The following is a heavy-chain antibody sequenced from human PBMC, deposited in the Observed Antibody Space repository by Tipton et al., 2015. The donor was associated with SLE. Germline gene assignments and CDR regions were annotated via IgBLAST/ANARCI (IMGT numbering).Heavy chain of an antibody. CDR2: ISSSSSTI. CDR1: GFTFSSYS. J-gene: IGHJ4*02. Sequence: SLRLSCAASGFTFSSYSMNWVRQAPGKGLEWVSYISSSSSTIYYADSVKGRFTISRDNAKNSLYLQMNSLRAEDTAVYYCARENYYDSSGYYYGLDYWGQGTLVTVSS. D-gene: IGHD3-22*01. CDR3: ARENYYDSSGYYYGLDY. V-gene: IGHV3-48*04.